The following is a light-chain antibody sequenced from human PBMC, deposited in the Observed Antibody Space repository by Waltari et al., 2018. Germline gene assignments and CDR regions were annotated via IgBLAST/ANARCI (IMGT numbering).Light chain of an antibody. Sequence: QSALTQPASVSGSPGQSITISCTVTSSDVGSYHLVSWYQQHPGKAPKLMIYEVSKRPPGVSNRFSGSKSGNTASLTISGLQAEDEADYYCCSYAGSSTLVFGGGTKLTVL. V-gene: IGLV2-23*02. CDR3: CSYAGSSTLV. J-gene: IGLJ2*01. CDR1: SSDVGSYHL. CDR2: EVS.